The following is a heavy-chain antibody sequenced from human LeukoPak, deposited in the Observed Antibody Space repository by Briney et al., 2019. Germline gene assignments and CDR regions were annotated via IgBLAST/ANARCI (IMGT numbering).Heavy chain of an antibody. CDR1: GGSISSGGYS. CDR3: ARSNILTGYYFDY. V-gene: IGHV4-30-2*01. D-gene: IGHD3-9*01. Sequence: PSETLSLTCAVSGGSISSGGYSWSWIRHPPGKGLEWIGYIYHSGSTYYNPSLKSRVTISVDRSKNQFSLKLSSVTAADTAVYSCARSNILTGYYFDYWGQGTLVTVSS. J-gene: IGHJ4*02. CDR2: IYHSGST.